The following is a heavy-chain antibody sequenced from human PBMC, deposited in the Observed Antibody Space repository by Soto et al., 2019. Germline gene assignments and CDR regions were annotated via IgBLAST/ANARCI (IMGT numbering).Heavy chain of an antibody. D-gene: IGHD5-12*01. Sequence: QITLKESGTTLVKPTQPLTLTCTFSGFSLSTSGVGVGWIRQPPGKALEWLALIYWDDDKRYSPSLKSRLTITKDTSKNQVVLTMTNMDPVDTATYYCAHRRGYGYGMDVWGQGTTVTVSS. CDR2: IYWDDDK. CDR1: GFSLSTSGVG. J-gene: IGHJ6*02. CDR3: AHRRGYGYGMDV. V-gene: IGHV2-5*02.